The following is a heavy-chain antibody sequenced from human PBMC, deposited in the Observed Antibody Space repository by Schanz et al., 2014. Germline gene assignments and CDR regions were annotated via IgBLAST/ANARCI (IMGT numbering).Heavy chain of an antibody. CDR2: ISNDGSIK. CDR1: GFTFSSYA. V-gene: IGHV3-30-3*01. CDR3: ASSSGYSDYGTYFDF. D-gene: IGHD5-12*01. Sequence: QVPLLQFGGGVVQPGRSLRLSCAASGFTFSSYAMHWVRQAPGKGLEWVALISNDGSIKYYADSVEGRFTISRDNSRNTLYLQMNSLRTEDTAVYYCASSSGYSDYGTYFDFWGQGTLVTVSS. J-gene: IGHJ4*02.